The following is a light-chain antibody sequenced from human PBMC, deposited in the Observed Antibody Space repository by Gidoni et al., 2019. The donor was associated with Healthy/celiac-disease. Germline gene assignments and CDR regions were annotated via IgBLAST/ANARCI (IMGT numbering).Light chain of an antibody. CDR1: QSVSSY. CDR2: DAS. Sequence: ELVLTQSPATLSLSPGERATLSCRASQSVSSYLAWYQQKPGQAPRLLIYDASNRATGIPARFSGSGSGTDFTLTSSSLEPEDFAVYYCQQRSNWPPTFGGXTKVEIK. CDR3: QQRSNWPPT. V-gene: IGKV3-11*01. J-gene: IGKJ4*01.